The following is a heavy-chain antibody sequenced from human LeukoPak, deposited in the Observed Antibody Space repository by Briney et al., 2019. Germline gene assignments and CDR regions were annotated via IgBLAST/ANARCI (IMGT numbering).Heavy chain of an antibody. Sequence: GGSLRLSCAASGFTFSSYAMSWVRQAPGKGLEWVSSISSISSYIYYADSVKGRFTVSRDNAKNSLYLQMDSLRAEDTAVYYCARDPSGTYYPRVSGALDIWGQGTMVTVSS. CDR3: ARDPSGTYYPRVSGALDI. D-gene: IGHD1-26*01. CDR2: ISSISSYI. V-gene: IGHV3-21*01. J-gene: IGHJ3*02. CDR1: GFTFSSYA.